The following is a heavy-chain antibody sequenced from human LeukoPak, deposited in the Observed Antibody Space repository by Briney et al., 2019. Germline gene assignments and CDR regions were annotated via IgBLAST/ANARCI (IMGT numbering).Heavy chain of an antibody. V-gene: IGHV3-7*01. D-gene: IGHD3-16*01. CDR3: AREGLPWAGDY. J-gene: IGHJ4*02. CDR2: IKQDGSEK. Sequence: PGGSPRLSCAASGFTFSSYWMSWVRQAPGKGLEWVANIKQDGSEKNYVDSVKGRFTISRDNAKNSLYLQMNSLRVEDTAVYYCAREGLPWAGDYWGQGTLVTVSS. CDR1: GFTFSSYW.